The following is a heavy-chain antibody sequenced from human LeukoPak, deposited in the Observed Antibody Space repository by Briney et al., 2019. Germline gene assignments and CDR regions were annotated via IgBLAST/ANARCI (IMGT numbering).Heavy chain of an antibody. CDR3: ARSPPIYMIGPHAFDI. J-gene: IGHJ3*02. CDR2: IYYSGST. V-gene: IGHV4-39*02. Sequence: SETLSLTCTVSGDSISSTNYYWGWIRQPPGKGLEGIGSIYYSGSTYYNPSLKSRVTISVDTSQHHFSLKLSSVTADDTAVYFCARSPPIYMIGPHAFDIWGQGTMVTVSS. CDR1: GDSISSTNYY. D-gene: IGHD3-22*01.